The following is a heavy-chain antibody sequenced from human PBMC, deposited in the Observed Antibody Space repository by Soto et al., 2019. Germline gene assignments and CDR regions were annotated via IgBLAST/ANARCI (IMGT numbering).Heavy chain of an antibody. V-gene: IGHV3-74*03. Sequence: PGGSLRLSCAASGFTFSSYSMNWVRQAPGKGLVGVSRIKTDGTNIMYADSVRGRFTISRDNAKNTLYLQMNSLRAEDTAVYFCARVSCTTFFDLWGRGTLVTVSS. CDR3: ARVSCTTFFDL. CDR2: IKTDGTNI. CDR1: GFTFSSYS. D-gene: IGHD1-1*01. J-gene: IGHJ2*01.